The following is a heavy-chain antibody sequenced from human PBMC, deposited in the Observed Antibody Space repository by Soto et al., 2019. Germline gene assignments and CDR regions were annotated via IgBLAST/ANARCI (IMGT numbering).Heavy chain of an antibody. CDR3: AREVNYYDSSGYSHSVYDY. CDR2: VYYSGST. V-gene: IGHV4-59*01. D-gene: IGHD3-22*01. J-gene: IGHJ4*02. CDR1: GGSISSYY. Sequence: SETLSLTCTVSGGSISSYYWSWIRQPPGKGLEWIGYVYYSGSTNYNPSLKSRVTISVDTSKNQFSLKLSSVTAADTAVYYCAREVNYYDSSGYSHSVYDYWGQGTLVTVSS.